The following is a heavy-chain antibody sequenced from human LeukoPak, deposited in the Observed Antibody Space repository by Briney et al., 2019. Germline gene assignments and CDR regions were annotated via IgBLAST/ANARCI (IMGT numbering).Heavy chain of an antibody. V-gene: IGHV3-74*01. CDR1: GFTFSSYW. CDR3: VRGFGSGSYSDY. J-gene: IGHJ4*02. Sequence: GGSLRLSCGASGFTFSSYWMHWVRQAPGKGLVCVSRVNSLGSSTSYADSVKGRFTISRDNAKNTVYLQMNSLRAQDTAVYYCVRGFGSGSYSDYWGQGTLVTVSS. D-gene: IGHD3-10*01. CDR2: VNSLGSST.